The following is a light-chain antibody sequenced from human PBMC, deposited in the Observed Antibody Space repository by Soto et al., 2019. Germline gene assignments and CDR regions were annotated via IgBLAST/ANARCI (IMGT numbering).Light chain of an antibody. Sequence: DIVLTHSPGTLSLSPGERATLSCRASQSIDSSYVAWYRQKPGQAPTLLIYGTSRRATGVSDRFSGSGSGTDFTLSISRLEPEDFAVYFCQLAGTFGPGAKVEVK. J-gene: IGKJ3*01. CDR1: QSIDSSY. CDR2: GTS. V-gene: IGKV3-20*01. CDR3: QLAGT.